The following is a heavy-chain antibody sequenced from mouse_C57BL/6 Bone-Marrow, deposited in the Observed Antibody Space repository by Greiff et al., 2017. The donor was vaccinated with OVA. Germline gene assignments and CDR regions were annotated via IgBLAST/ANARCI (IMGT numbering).Heavy chain of an antibody. CDR1: GYTFTDYY. Sequence: EVQLQQSGPVLVKPGASVKMSCKASGYTFTDYYMNWVKQSHGKSLEWIGVINPYNGGTSYNQKFKGKATLTVDKSSSTAYMELNSLTSEDSAVYYCARDYYGSRAFACWGQGTLVTVSA. V-gene: IGHV1-19*01. J-gene: IGHJ3*01. D-gene: IGHD1-1*01. CDR2: INPYNGGT. CDR3: ARDYYGSRAFAC.